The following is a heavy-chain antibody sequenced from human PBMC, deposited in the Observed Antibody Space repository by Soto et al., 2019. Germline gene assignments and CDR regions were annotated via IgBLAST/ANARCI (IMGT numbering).Heavy chain of an antibody. D-gene: IGHD1-1*01. J-gene: IGHJ4*02. CDR1: GFTFSNAW. V-gene: IGHV3-15*01. Sequence: GGSLRLSCAASGFTFSNAWMSWVRQAPGKGLEWVGLIKSKTDGGTTDYAAPVKGRLTISRDDSKNTLYLQMNSLKTEDTAVYYCTTDFFNWNDFDYLGQGTLVTVSS. CDR3: TTDFFNWNDFDY. CDR2: IKSKTDGGTT.